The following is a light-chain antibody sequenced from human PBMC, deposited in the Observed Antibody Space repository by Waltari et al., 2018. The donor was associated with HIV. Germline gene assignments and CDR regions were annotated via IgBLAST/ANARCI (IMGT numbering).Light chain of an antibody. CDR1: SSDVGGYNY. V-gene: IGLV2-14*03. J-gene: IGLJ3*02. CDR3: SSYTSSSTPGV. Sequence: QSALTQPASVSGSPGQSITISCTGTSSDVGGYNYVSWYQQHPGKAPKHMIYDVSNRPSGVSNRFSGSKSGNTASLTISGLQAEDEADYYCSSYTSSSTPGVFGGGTKLTVL. CDR2: DVS.